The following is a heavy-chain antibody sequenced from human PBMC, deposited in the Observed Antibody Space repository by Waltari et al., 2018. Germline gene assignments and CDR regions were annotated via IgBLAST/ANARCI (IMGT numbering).Heavy chain of an antibody. CDR2: INHSGSP. J-gene: IGHJ1*01. CDR1: GGSFSGYY. Sequence: QVQLQQWGAGLLKPSATLSLTCAVYGGSFSGYYWSWIRQPPGKGLEWIWEINHSGSPNYKPSLKSRVTISVETAKNQFSLKLGSVTAADTAVYYWARGWRLWQWLRSAEYFQHWGQGTLGTVSS. CDR3: ARGWRLWQWLRSAEYFQH. V-gene: IGHV4-34*01. D-gene: IGHD6-19*01.